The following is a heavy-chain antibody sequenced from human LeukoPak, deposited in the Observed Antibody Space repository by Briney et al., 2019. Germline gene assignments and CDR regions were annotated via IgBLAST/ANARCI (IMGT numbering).Heavy chain of an antibody. Sequence: SETLSLTCAVSGASISNGDFYYWSWVRQPPGKGLEWIAYIYYSGSTDYNSSLKCRVTMSVDTSKYQFTLKLSSVTAADTALYYCARHSSTSLGGPYDYWGQGTLVTVSS. CDR2: IYYSGST. CDR3: ARHSSTSLGGPYDY. D-gene: IGHD6-13*01. CDR1: GASISNGDFYY. J-gene: IGHJ4*02. V-gene: IGHV4-30-4*01.